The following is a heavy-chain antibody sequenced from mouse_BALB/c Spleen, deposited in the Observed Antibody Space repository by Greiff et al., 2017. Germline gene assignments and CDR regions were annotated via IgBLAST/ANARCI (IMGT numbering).Heavy chain of an antibody. V-gene: IGHV1-5*01. CDR1: GYTFTSYW. CDR3: PRTGTGGFDY. D-gene: IGHD4-1*01. CDR2: IYPGNSDT. J-gene: IGHJ2*01. Sequence: EVQLQQSGTVLARPGASVKLSCKASGYTFTSYWMHWVKQTPGQGLEWIGAIYPGNSDTSYNQKFKGKAKLTAVTSTSTAYMELSSLTNEDSAVYYCPRTGTGGFDYWGQGTMLTVSA.